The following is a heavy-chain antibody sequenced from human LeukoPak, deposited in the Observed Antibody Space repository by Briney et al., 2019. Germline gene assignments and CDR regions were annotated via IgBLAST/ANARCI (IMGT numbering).Heavy chain of an antibody. D-gene: IGHD3-10*01. CDR2: INPNRGGT. CDR3: ARGDYYYGSGTNNWFDP. Sequence: ASVKVSCKASGYTFTGYYMHWVRQAPGQGLEWMGWINPNRGGTNYAQKFQGRVTMTRDTSISTAYMELSRLRSDDTAVYYCARGDYYYGSGTNNWFDPWGQGTLVTVSS. J-gene: IGHJ5*02. CDR1: GYTFTGYY. V-gene: IGHV1-2*02.